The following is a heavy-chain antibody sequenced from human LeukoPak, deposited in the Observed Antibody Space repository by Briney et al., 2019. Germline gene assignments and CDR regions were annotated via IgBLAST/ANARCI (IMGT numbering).Heavy chain of an antibody. Sequence: GGSLRLSCAVSGFTFSDHYMDWVRQAPGKGLEWGGRSRNRANSYTTDYAASVKGRFTISRDDSKNSLYLQMDSLKTEDTAVYYCARVAVYSSSWDFWGQGTLVTVSS. V-gene: IGHV3-72*01. CDR3: ARVAVYSSSWDF. D-gene: IGHD6-13*01. CDR1: GFTFSDHY. J-gene: IGHJ4*02. CDR2: SRNRANSYTT.